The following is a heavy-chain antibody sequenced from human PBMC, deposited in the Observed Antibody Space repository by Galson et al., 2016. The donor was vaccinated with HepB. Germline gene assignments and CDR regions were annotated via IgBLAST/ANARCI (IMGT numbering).Heavy chain of an antibody. J-gene: IGHJ4*02. D-gene: IGHD6-19*01. CDR1: GGAFSGYY. V-gene: IGHV4-34*01. Sequence: LSLTCAVYGGAFSGYYWSWIRPPPGKGLEWIGEIDHSGNSNYTPSLGSRVIISLDTSRNQFSLNLTSVTAADTAVYYCNLYSGSKRFDYWGQGTPVTVSS. CDR3: NLYSGSKRFDY. CDR2: IDHSGNS.